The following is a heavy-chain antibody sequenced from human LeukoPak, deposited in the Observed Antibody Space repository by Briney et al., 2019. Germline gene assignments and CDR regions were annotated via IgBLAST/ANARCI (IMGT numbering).Heavy chain of an antibody. Sequence: TSETLSLTCTVSGGSISSYYWSWIRQPAGKGLEWIGRFYSGGSTDYNPSLKSRVTISVDTSKNRYSLRLSSVTAADTAVYYCARIVGAPNWFDPWGQGTLVTVSS. CDR2: FYSGGST. J-gene: IGHJ5*02. D-gene: IGHD1-26*01. CDR3: ARIVGAPNWFDP. CDR1: GGSISSYY. V-gene: IGHV4-4*07.